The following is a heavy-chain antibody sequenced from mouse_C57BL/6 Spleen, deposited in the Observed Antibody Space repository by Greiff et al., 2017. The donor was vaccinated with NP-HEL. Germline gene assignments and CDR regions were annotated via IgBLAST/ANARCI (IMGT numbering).Heavy chain of an antibody. V-gene: IGHV1-81*01. CDR1: GYTFTSYG. Sequence: VQLQESGAELARPGASVKLSCKASGYTFTSYGISWVKQRTGQGLEWIGEIYPRSGNTYYNEKFKGKATLTADKSSSTAYMELRSLTSEDSAVYFCARVGITTVVATNYFDYWGQGTTLTVSS. J-gene: IGHJ2*01. D-gene: IGHD1-1*01. CDR3: ARVGITTVVATNYFDY. CDR2: IYPRSGNT.